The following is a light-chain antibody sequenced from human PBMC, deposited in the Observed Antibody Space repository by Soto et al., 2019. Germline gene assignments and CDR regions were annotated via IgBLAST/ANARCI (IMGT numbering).Light chain of an antibody. CDR3: QQYGSSLGT. CDR2: GAS. CDR1: QSVSSSY. V-gene: IGKV3-20*01. J-gene: IGKJ1*01. Sequence: IVLMQSPGTLSLSQGERATLSCRASQSVSSSYLAWYQQKPGQAPRLLIYGASSGATGIPDRFSGSGSGTDFTLTISRLEPEDFAVYYCQQYGSSLGTFGQGTKVDIK.